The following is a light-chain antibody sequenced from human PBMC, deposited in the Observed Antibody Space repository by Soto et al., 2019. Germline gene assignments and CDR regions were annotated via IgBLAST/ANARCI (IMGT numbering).Light chain of an antibody. J-gene: IGLJ1*01. V-gene: IGLV2-8*01. CDR3: SSFAGDINYV. CDR1: SSDVGGYDY. CDR2: EVT. Sequence: QSALTQPPSASGSPGQSVTISCTGTSSDVGGYDYVSWYQQHPGKSPKLMIYEVTKRPSGVPDRFSGSKSGNTASLTVSGLQAEDEADYYCSSFAGDINYVFGTGTKVTVL.